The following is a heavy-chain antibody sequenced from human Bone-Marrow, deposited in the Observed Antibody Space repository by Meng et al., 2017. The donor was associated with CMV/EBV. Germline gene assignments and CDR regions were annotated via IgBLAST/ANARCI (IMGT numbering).Heavy chain of an antibody. V-gene: IGHV3-9*03. CDR3: AKDIGRGGSSAKYYYYYGMDV. Sequence: LKIFCAASGFTFDDYAMHWVRQAPGKGLEWVSGISWNSGSIGYADSVKGRFTISRDNAKNSLYLQMNSLRAEDMALYYCAKDIGRGGSSAKYYYYYGMDVWGQGTTVTSP. D-gene: IGHD2-15*01. J-gene: IGHJ6*02. CDR2: ISWNSGSI. CDR1: GFTFDDYA.